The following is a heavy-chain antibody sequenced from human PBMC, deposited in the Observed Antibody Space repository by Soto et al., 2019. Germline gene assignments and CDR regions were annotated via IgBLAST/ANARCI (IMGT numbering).Heavy chain of an antibody. Sequence: AGGSLRLSCAASGFTFSSYAMSWVRQAPGKGLEWVSAISGSGGSTYYADSVKGRFTISRDNSKNTLYLQMNSLRAEDTAVYYCAKDLFYPRGRDNWFDPWGQGTLVTVSS. J-gene: IGHJ5*02. CDR2: ISGSGGST. V-gene: IGHV3-23*01. CDR1: GFTFSSYA. D-gene: IGHD3-10*01. CDR3: AKDLFYPRGRDNWFDP.